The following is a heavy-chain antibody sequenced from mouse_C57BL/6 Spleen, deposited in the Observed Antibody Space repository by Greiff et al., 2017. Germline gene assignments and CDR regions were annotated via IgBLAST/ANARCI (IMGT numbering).Heavy chain of an antibody. CDR3: ERGGPYCGSSYEGGY. CDR2: IYPGSGST. CDR1: GYTFTSYW. V-gene: IGHV1-55*01. J-gene: IGHJ2*01. D-gene: IGHD1-1*01. Sequence: QVQLQQPGAELVKPGASVKMSCKASGYTFTSYWITWVKQRPGQGLEWIGDIYPGSGSTNYNEKFKSKATLTVDTSSSTAYMQLSSLTSEDSAVYYCERGGPYCGSSYEGGYWGQGTTLTVSS.